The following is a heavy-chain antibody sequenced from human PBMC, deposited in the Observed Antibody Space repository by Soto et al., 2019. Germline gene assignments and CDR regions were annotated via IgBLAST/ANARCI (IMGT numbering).Heavy chain of an antibody. J-gene: IGHJ4*02. D-gene: IGHD6-25*01. CDR3: AKNRVTIAALDS. CDR1: GFNFNMFA. Sequence: EVQLLESGGGFVQPGGSLRLSCSASGFNFNMFAMTWVRQAPGKGLEWVSTISGGSHSTYYADSHKGRFSISRDNSKNTMYLQMDSLSAEDTAIYYCAKNRVTIAALDSWGQGALVSVSS. V-gene: IGHV3-23*01. CDR2: ISGGSHST.